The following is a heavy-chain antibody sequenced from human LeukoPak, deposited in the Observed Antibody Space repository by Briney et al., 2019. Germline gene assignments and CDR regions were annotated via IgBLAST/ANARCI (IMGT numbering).Heavy chain of an antibody. J-gene: IGHJ6*03. CDR3: ARDVALRFLEWPHMDV. CDR2: ISAYNGNT. CDR1: GYTFTSYG. D-gene: IGHD3-3*01. V-gene: IGHV1-18*01. Sequence: ASVKVSCKASGYTFTSYGISWVRQAPGQGLEWMGWISAYNGNTTYAQKLQGRVTMTTDTSTSTAYMELRSLRSDDTAVYYCARDVALRFLEWPHMDVWGKGTTVTVSS.